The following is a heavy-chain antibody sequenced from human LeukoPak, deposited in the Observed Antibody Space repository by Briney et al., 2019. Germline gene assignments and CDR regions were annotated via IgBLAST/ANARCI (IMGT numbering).Heavy chain of an antibody. D-gene: IGHD3-10*02. Sequence: PGGSLRLSCAASGFTFRIYEMNWVRQTPGKGLEWVSYIGTITTTTYYADSVKGRFTVSRDDAKSSLYLQMSNLRAEDTAVYYCARTMYDLRGQRRLPGLEHWGQGTLVTVSS. CDR1: GFTFRIYE. CDR2: IGTITTTT. V-gene: IGHV3-48*03. CDR3: ARTMYDLRGQRRLPGLEH. J-gene: IGHJ4*02.